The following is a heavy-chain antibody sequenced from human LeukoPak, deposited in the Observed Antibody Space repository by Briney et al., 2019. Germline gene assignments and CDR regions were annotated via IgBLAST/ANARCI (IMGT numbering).Heavy chain of an antibody. J-gene: IGHJ4*02. CDR2: IVVGSGNT. CDR3: AAVPYYDFWSGYYTCDY. Sequence: SVKVCCEASGFTSTSSAVQWVRQARGQRHAWIGWIVVGSGNTNYAQKFQERVTITRDMSTSTAYMELSSLRSEDTAVYYCAAVPYYDFWSGYYTCDYWGQGTLITVSS. V-gene: IGHV1-58*01. D-gene: IGHD3-3*01. CDR1: GFTSTSSA.